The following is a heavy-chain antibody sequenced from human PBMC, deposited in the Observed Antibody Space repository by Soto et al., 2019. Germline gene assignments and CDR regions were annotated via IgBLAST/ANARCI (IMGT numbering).Heavy chain of an antibody. CDR3: ATIVGANDY. Sequence: SATQSLTYTVAGGSLFTYSWTWIRQPAGKGLEWIGHIYSSGSANYNPSLKSRVSMSVDTSKNQFSLKLNSVTAADTAVYYCATIVGANDYWGQGTRVTGSS. J-gene: IGHJ4*02. CDR1: GGSLFTYS. CDR2: IYSSGSA. V-gene: IGHV4-4*07. D-gene: IGHD1-26*01.